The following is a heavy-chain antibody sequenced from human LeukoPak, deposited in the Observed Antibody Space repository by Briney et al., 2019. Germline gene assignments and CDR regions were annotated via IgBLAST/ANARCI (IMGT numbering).Heavy chain of an antibody. CDR2: IYYSGST. CDR1: GGSIGNYY. CDR3: ARTHNWNEDY. D-gene: IGHD1-20*01. Sequence: SETLSLTCTVSGGSIGNYYWSCIRQPPGKGLEWIGYIYYSGSTIYNPSLKSRVTISVDTSKNQFSLKLNSVTAADTAVYYCARTHNWNEDYWGQGTLVSVSS. J-gene: IGHJ4*02. V-gene: IGHV4-59*01.